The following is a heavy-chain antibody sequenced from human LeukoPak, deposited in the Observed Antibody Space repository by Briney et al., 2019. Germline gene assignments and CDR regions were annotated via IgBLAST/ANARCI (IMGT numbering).Heavy chain of an antibody. Sequence: GASVKVSWKASGYTFTGYYMHWVRQAPGQGLEWMGWINPNSGGTNYAQKFQGRVTMTRDTSISTAYMELSRLRSDDTAVYYCARAGETYFYDSSGYLLDYWGQGTLVTVSS. CDR3: ARAGETYFYDSSGYLLDY. CDR2: INPNSGGT. CDR1: GYTFTGYY. D-gene: IGHD3-22*01. V-gene: IGHV1-2*02. J-gene: IGHJ4*02.